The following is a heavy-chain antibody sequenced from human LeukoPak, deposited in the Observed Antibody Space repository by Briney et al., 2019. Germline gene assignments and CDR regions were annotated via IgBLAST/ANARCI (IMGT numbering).Heavy chain of an antibody. CDR3: ARSGGYSYGYSYYFDY. CDR1: GGSISSYY. J-gene: IGHJ4*02. CDR2: IYTSGST. V-gene: IGHV4-4*07. D-gene: IGHD5-18*01. Sequence: SETLSLTCTVSGGSISSYYWSWIRQPAGKGLEWIGRIYTSGSTNYNPSLKSRVTMSVDTSKNQFSLKLSSVTAADTAVYYCARSGGYSYGYSYYFDYWGQGTLVTVSS.